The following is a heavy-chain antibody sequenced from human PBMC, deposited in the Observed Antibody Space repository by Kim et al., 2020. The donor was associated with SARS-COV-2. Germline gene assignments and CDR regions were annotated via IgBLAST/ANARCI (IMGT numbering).Heavy chain of an antibody. CDR3: ARVVGGRLQKTYEYYYYGMDV. Sequence: SVKVSCKASGGTFSSYAISWVRQAPGQGLEWMGGIIPIFGTANYAQKFQGRVTITADEYTSTAYMELSSLRSEDTAVYYCARVVGGRLQKTYEYYYYGMDVWGQGTTVTVSS. CDR1: GGTFSSYA. J-gene: IGHJ6*02. D-gene: IGHD3-16*01. V-gene: IGHV1-69*13. CDR2: IIPIFGTA.